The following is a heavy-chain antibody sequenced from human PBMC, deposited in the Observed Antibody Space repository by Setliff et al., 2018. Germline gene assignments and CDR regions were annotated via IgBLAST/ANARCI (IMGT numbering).Heavy chain of an antibody. V-gene: IGHV4-34*01. CDR2: INHSGST. D-gene: IGHD2-21*02. Sequence: SETLSLTCTVSGGSLRGNAIFWGWIRQPPGKGLEWIGEINHSGSTNYNPSLKSRVTISVDTSKNQFSLKLSSVAAADTAVYYCARGFDVCGGGACYTDGPYYFDYWGLGTLVTVSS. CDR1: GGSLRGNAIF. J-gene: IGHJ4*02. CDR3: ARGFDVCGGGACYTDGPYYFDY.